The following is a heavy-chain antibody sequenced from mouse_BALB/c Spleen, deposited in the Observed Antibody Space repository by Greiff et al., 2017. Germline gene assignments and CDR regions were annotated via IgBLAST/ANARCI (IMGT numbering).Heavy chain of an antibody. CDR1: GFTFSSYA. V-gene: IGHV5-6-5*01. J-gene: IGHJ4*01. CDR2: ISSGGST. D-gene: IGHD2-1*01. Sequence: EVMLVESGGGLVKPGGSLKLSCAASGFTFSSYAMSWVRQTPEKRLEWVASISSGGSTYYPDSVKGRFTISRDNARNILYLQMSSLRSEDTAMYYCARAPGGNSCMDYWGQGTSVTVSS. CDR3: ARAPGGNSCMDY.